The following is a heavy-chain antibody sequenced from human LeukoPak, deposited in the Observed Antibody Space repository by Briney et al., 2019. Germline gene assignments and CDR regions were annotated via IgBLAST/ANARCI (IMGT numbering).Heavy chain of an antibody. CDR1: GESFSGYY. V-gene: IGHV4-34*01. CDR3: ARGYRVVGATRPLYYFDY. J-gene: IGHJ4*02. Sequence: SETLSLTCAVYGESFSGYYWTWIRQPPGKGLEWIGEINHSGSTNYNPSLKSRVTISLDTSKNQFSLRLSSVTAADTAMYYCARGYRVVGATRPLYYFDYWGQGTLVTVSS. CDR2: INHSGST. D-gene: IGHD1-26*01.